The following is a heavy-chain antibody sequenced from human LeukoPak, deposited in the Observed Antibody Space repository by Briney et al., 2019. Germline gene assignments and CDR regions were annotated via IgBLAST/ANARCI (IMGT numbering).Heavy chain of an antibody. CDR1: GLTVNGNY. Sequence: PGGSLRLSCAVSGLTVNGNYMVWVRQAPGKGLEWVSVIYSGGSTNYADSVKGRFTISRDNSKNTLYLQLNSLRAEDTAVYYCTTHSGGFWGQGTLVTVSS. CDR3: TTHSGGF. D-gene: IGHD4-23*01. CDR2: IYSGGST. J-gene: IGHJ4*02. V-gene: IGHV3-66*01.